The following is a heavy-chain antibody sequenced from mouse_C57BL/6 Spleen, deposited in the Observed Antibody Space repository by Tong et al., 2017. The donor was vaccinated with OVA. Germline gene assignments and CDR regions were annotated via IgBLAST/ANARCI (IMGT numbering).Heavy chain of an antibody. D-gene: IGHD4-1*01. CDR1: GYTFTNYD. J-gene: IGHJ2*01. V-gene: IGHV1-85*01. Sequence: VQLQESGPELVKPGASVKLSCKSSGYTFTNYDITWVKQRPEQGLEWIGWIYPRDGSTKYNEKFKGKATLTVDTSSSTAYMELHSLTSEDSAVYFCARGAGTDYWGQGTTLTVS. CDR2: IYPRDGST. CDR3: ARGAGTDY.